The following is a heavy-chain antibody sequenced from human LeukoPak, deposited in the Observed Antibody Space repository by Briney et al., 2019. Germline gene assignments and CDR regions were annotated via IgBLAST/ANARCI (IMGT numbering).Heavy chain of an antibody. CDR2: INPSGGST. D-gene: IGHD3-22*01. Sequence: ASVKVSCKASGYTFTSYYMHWVRQAPGHGLEWMGIINPSGGSTSYAQKFQGRVTMTRDTSTSTVYMELSSLRSEDTAVYYCARGYYDSSGANYYGMDVWGQGTTVTVSS. V-gene: IGHV1-46*01. CDR3: ARGYYDSSGANYYGMDV. CDR1: GYTFTSYY. J-gene: IGHJ6*02.